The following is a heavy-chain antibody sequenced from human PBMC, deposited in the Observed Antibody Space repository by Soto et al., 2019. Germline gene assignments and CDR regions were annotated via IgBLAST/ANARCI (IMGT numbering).Heavy chain of an antibody. Sequence: GGSLRLSCAASGFTFSSYAMSWVRQAPGKGLEWVSAISGSGGSTYYSDSVKGRFTISRDNSKNTLYLQMKCLRAEDTSVYYCAKHPSTIFGVVRPYGDYYYYMDVWGKGTTVTVSS. CDR2: ISGSGGST. CDR3: AKHPSTIFGVVRPYGDYYYYMDV. J-gene: IGHJ6*03. D-gene: IGHD3-3*01. CDR1: GFTFSSYA. V-gene: IGHV3-23*01.